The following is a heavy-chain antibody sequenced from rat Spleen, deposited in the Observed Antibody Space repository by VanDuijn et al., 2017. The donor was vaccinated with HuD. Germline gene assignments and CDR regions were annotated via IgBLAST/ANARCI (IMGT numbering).Heavy chain of an antibody. CDR3: TRGGYFRS. D-gene: IGHD2-5*01. Sequence: EVQLVESDGGLVQPGRSLKLSCAASGFIFSDHYVAWVRQAPTKGLEWVATITNAAGKVYYPDSVKGRFTISRDTAQNILYLQMNSPRSEDTATYYCTRGGYFRSWGQGVMVTVSS. CDR1: GFIFSDHY. CDR2: ITNAAGKV. V-gene: IGHV5-20*01. J-gene: IGHJ2*01.